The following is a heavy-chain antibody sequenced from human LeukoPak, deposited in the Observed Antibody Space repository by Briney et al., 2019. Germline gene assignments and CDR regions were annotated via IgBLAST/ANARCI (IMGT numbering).Heavy chain of an antibody. V-gene: IGHV3-30*18. Sequence: GGSLRLSCAASGFTFSSYGMHWVRQAPGKGLEWVAVISYDGSNKYYADSVKGRFTISRDNSKNTLYLQMNSLRAEDTAVYYCAKGDKAKLYYYYGMDVWGQGTTVTVSS. J-gene: IGHJ6*02. CDR3: AKGDKAKLYYYYGMDV. CDR1: GFTFSSYG. CDR2: ISYDGSNK.